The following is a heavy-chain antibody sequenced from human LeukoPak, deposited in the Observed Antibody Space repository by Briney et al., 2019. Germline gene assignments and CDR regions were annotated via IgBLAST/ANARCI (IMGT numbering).Heavy chain of an antibody. CDR3: ARMDFWSGQLDY. D-gene: IGHD3-3*01. Sequence: GGSLKFSCEGSGFTVSSNYMGWVRQAPGKGLEWFSVIYSGGSTYYADSVKVRFTISRDNSKNTLYLQMNSLRAEDTAVYYCARMDFWSGQLDYWGQGTLVTVSS. CDR2: IYSGGST. J-gene: IGHJ4*02. CDR1: GFTVSSNY. V-gene: IGHV3-66*02.